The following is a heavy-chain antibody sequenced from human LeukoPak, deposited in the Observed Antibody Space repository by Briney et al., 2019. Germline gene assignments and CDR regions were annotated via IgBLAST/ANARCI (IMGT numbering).Heavy chain of an antibody. V-gene: IGHV4-59*08. CDR3: ARQPSGTAAFDI. CDR2: IYHSGNT. CDR1: GGSISSYY. D-gene: IGHD1/OR15-1a*01. J-gene: IGHJ3*02. Sequence: KPSETLSLTCAVSGGSISSYYWSWIRQSPGKGLERIAYIYHSGNTNYNHSFKSRVTISVDTSKHQFSLKLTSVAAADTAIYYCARQPSGTAAFDIWGQGTMVTVSS.